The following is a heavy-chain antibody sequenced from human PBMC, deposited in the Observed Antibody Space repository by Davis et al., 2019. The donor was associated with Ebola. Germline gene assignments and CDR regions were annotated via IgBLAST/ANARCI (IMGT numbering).Heavy chain of an antibody. V-gene: IGHV3-23*01. Sequence: GESLKISCAASGFTVSSNYMSWVRQAPGKGLEWVSAISGSGGSTYYADSVKGRFTISRDNSKNTLYLQMNSLRAEDTAVYYCANHPQHAEKPKSNWFDPWGQGTLVTVSS. CDR2: ISGSGGST. J-gene: IGHJ5*02. CDR3: ANHPQHAEKPKSNWFDP. CDR1: GFTVSSNY. D-gene: IGHD2-2*01.